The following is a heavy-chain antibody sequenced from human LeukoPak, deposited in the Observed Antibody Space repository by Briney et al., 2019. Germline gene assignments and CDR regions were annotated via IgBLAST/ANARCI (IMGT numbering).Heavy chain of an antibody. J-gene: IGHJ4*02. CDR1: GGTFSSYA. CDR2: INPNSGGT. CDR3: ARAPTYYYDSSGYYYFDY. D-gene: IGHD3-22*01. V-gene: IGHV1-2*02. Sequence: GASVKVSCKASGGTFSSYAISWVRQAPGQGLEWMGWINPNSGGTNYAQKVQGRVTMTRDTSISTAYMELSRLRSDDTAVYYCARAPTYYYDSSGYYYFDYWGQGTLVTVSS.